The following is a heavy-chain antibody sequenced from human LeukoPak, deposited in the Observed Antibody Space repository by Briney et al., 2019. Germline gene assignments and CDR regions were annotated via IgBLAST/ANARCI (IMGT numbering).Heavy chain of an antibody. J-gene: IGHJ5*02. Sequence: SETLSLTCAVYGGSFSGYYWSWIRQPPGKGLEWIGEINHSGSTNYNPSLKSRVTISVDTSKNQFSLKLSSVTAADTAVYYCARVRESSDYHWFDPWGQGTLVTVSS. D-gene: IGHD4-17*01. CDR3: ARVRESSDYHWFDP. CDR2: INHSGST. CDR1: GGSFSGYY. V-gene: IGHV4-34*01.